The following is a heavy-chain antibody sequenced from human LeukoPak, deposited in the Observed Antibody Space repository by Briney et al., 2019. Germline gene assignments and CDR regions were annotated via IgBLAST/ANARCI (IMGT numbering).Heavy chain of an antibody. V-gene: IGHV3-11*06. D-gene: IGHD3-22*01. CDR2: IGPSSDNI. J-gene: IGHJ1*01. Sequence: GGSLRLSCAASGFTFSDYFMSWIRQAPEKGLEWLSYIGPSSDNINYADSVKGRFTVSRDNAKNSLYLQMNSLRAVDTAVYYCARVNPTNSGFYTYWGQGTLVTVSS. CDR1: GFTFSDYF. CDR3: ARVNPTNSGFYTY.